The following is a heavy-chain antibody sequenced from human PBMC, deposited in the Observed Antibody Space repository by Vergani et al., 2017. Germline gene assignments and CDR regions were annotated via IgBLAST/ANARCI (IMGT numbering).Heavy chain of an antibody. D-gene: IGHD6-19*01. V-gene: IGHV5-51*01. CDR1: GYSFTSYW. J-gene: IGHJ6*02. CDR3: ARGAVAASYYYGMDV. Sequence: EVQLVQSGAEVKKPGESLKIFCKGSGYSFTSYWIGWVRQMPGKGLEWMGIIYPGDSDTRYSPSFQGQVTISADKSISTAYLQWSSLNASDTAVYYCARGAVAASYYYGMDVWGQGTTVTVSS. CDR2: IYPGDSDT.